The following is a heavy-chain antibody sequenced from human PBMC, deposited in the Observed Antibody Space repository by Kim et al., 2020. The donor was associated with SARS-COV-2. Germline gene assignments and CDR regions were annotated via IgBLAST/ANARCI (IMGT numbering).Heavy chain of an antibody. V-gene: IGHV5-51*01. D-gene: IGHD4-17*01. CDR3: ARQTTGDY. CDR2: DSNT. Sequence: DSNTRYRPSFQGQVTISADKSSSTAYLQWSSLKASDTAMYYCARQTTGDYWGQGTLVTVSS. J-gene: IGHJ4*02.